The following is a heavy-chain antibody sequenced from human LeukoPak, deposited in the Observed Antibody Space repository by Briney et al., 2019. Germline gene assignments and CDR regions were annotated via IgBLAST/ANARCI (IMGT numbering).Heavy chain of an antibody. D-gene: IGHD3-10*01. Sequence: SATLSLTCTVSGGSIISYYWSWIRQPPGKGLEWIGYIYYSGSTNYNPSLKSRVTISVDTSKNQFSLKLSSVTAADTAVYYCARGSGVSSDYWGQGTLVTVSS. CDR3: ARGSGVSSDY. J-gene: IGHJ4*02. CDR1: GGSIISYY. CDR2: IYYSGST. V-gene: IGHV4-59*01.